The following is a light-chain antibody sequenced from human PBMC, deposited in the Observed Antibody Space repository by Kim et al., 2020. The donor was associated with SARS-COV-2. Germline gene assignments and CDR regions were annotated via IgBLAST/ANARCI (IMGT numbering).Light chain of an antibody. V-gene: IGLV3-19*01. CDR3: SSRDSSGNLVV. CDR1: SLGVYY. J-gene: IGLJ2*01. CDR2: GKN. Sequence: ALGQTVRITCQGDSLGVYYASWYQQKPGQAPVLVIFGKNSRPSGIPDRFSGSSSGNTASLTITGSQAEDEADYYCSSRDSSGNLVVFGGGTKLTVL.